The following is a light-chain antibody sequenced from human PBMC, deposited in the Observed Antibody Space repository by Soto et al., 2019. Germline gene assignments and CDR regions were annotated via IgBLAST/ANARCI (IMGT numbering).Light chain of an antibody. V-gene: IGKV3-20*01. Sequence: EIVLTQSPGTQSLSPGERATLSCRASQTISSYLAWYQHKPGQAPRLLIYDASSRATGIPDRFSGSGSGTDFTLTISRLEPEDFAVYYCQQYLSSPPYGFGQGTKLEIK. CDR3: QQYLSSPPYG. J-gene: IGKJ2*03. CDR2: DAS. CDR1: QTISSY.